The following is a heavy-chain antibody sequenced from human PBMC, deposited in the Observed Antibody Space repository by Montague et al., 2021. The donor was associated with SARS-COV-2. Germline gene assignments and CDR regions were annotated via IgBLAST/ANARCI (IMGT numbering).Heavy chain of an antibody. Sequence: SETLSLTCTVSGGSITTYYWSWIRQPAGKGLEWIGRIYTSGSTNYNPSLKSRVTMSIDTSKNQFSLKLSSVTAADTAVYYCARVLGLGEFDYWGQGTLVTVSS. CDR1: GGSITTYY. J-gene: IGHJ4*02. CDR2: IYTSGST. CDR3: ARVLGLGEFDY. D-gene: IGHD3-10*01. V-gene: IGHV4-4*07.